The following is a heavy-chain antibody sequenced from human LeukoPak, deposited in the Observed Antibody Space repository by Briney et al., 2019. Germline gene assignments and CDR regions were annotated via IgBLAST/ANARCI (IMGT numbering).Heavy chain of an antibody. J-gene: IGHJ3*02. Sequence: PSETLSLTCTVSGGSISSYYWSWIRQPPGKGLEWIGYIYYSGSTNYNPSLKSRVTISVDTSKNQFSLKLSSVTAADTAVYYCARDTAIYRALDIWDQGTMVTVSA. D-gene: IGHD3-16*02. CDR1: GGSISSYY. CDR3: ARDTAIYRALDI. V-gene: IGHV4-59*12. CDR2: IYYSGST.